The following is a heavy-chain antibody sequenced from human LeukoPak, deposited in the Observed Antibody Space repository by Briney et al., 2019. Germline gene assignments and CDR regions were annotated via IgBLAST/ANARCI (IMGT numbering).Heavy chain of an antibody. J-gene: IGHJ4*02. Sequence: SETLSLTCAVYGGSFSGYYWSWIRQPPGKGLEWIGEINHSGSTNYNPSLKSRVTISVDTSKNQFSLKLSSVTAADTAVYYCARGGRGHIVLMVYAINPFDYWGQGTLVTVSS. D-gene: IGHD2-8*01. V-gene: IGHV4-34*01. CDR2: INHSGST. CDR3: ARGGRGHIVLMVYAINPFDY. CDR1: GGSFSGYY.